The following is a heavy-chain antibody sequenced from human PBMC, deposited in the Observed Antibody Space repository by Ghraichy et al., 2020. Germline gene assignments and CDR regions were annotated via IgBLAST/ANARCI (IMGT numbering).Heavy chain of an antibody. CDR3: ARDRVITMVQGDGLGY. Sequence: ASVKVSCKASGYTFTGYYMHWVRQAPGQGLEWMGRINPNSGGTNYAQKFQGRVTMTRDTSISTAYMELSRLRSDDTAVYYCARDRVITMVQGDGLGYWGQGTLVTVSS. D-gene: IGHD3-10*01. J-gene: IGHJ4*02. CDR2: INPNSGGT. V-gene: IGHV1-2*06. CDR1: GYTFTGYY.